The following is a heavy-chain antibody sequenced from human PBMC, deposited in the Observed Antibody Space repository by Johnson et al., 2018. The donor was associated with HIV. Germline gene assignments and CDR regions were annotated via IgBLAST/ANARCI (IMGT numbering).Heavy chain of an antibody. CDR2: ISYDGSNK. V-gene: IGHV3-30*03. Sequence: QVLLVESGGGVVQPGRSLRLSCAASGFTFSSYGMHWVRQAPGKGLEWVAVISYDGSNKYYADSVKGRFTISRDNSKNTLYLQMNSLIAEDTAVYYCARAGGSSLAFDIWGQGTMVTVSS. J-gene: IGHJ3*02. D-gene: IGHD6-6*01. CDR3: ARAGGSSLAFDI. CDR1: GFTFSSYG.